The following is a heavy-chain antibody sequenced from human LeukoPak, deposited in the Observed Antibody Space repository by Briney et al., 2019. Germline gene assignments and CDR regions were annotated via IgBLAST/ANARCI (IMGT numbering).Heavy chain of an antibody. V-gene: IGHV3-23*01. Sequence: GGTLRLSCAASGFTFNNYGTSWVRQAPGKGLEWVSGISGSGGSTYYADSVKGRFTISRDNSKNTLFLQMNSLRAEDRAVYYCARIEVAAAGNDKEFYYYYYMDVWGKGTTVTISS. CDR2: ISGSGGST. J-gene: IGHJ6*03. D-gene: IGHD6-13*01. CDR1: GFTFNNYG. CDR3: ARIEVAAAGNDKEFYYYYYMDV.